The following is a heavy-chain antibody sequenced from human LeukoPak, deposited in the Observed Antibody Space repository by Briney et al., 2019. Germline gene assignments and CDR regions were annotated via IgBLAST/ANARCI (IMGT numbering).Heavy chain of an antibody. V-gene: IGHV3-30*18. CDR3: AKDEQQWLIDYYFDY. Sequence: GGSLRLSCAASGFTFSSYGMHWVRQAPGKGLEWVAVISYDGSNKYYADSVKGRFTISRDNSKNTLYLQMNSLRAEDTAVYYCAKDEQQWLIDYYFDYWGQGTLVTVSS. CDR1: GFTFSSYG. J-gene: IGHJ4*02. CDR2: ISYDGSNK. D-gene: IGHD6-19*01.